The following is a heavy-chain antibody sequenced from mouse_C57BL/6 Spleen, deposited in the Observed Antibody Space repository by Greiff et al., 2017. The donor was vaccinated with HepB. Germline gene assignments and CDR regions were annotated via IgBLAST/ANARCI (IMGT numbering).Heavy chain of an antibody. Sequence: VKLQESGAELARPGASVKLSCKASGYTFTSYGISWVKQRTGQGLEWIGEIYPRSGNTYYNEKFKGKATLTADKSSSTAYMELRSLTSEDSAVYFCAREDDYGMDYWGQGTSVTVSS. CDR1: GYTFTSYG. J-gene: IGHJ4*01. CDR2: IYPRSGNT. CDR3: AREDDYGMDY. D-gene: IGHD2-4*01. V-gene: IGHV1-81*01.